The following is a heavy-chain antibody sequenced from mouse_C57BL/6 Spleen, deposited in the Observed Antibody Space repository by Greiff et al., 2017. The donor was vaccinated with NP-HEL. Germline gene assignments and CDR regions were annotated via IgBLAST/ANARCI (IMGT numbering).Heavy chain of an antibody. CDR1: GFTFSDYG. J-gene: IGHJ4*01. Sequence: EVHLVESGGGLVKPGGSLKLSCAASGFTFSDYGMHWVRQAPEKGLEWVAYISSGSSTIYYADTVKGRFTISRDNAKNTLFLQMTSLRSEDTAMYYCAREWLLLTGDYWGQGTSVTVSS. CDR2: ISSGSSTI. D-gene: IGHD2-3*01. CDR3: AREWLLLTGDY. V-gene: IGHV5-17*01.